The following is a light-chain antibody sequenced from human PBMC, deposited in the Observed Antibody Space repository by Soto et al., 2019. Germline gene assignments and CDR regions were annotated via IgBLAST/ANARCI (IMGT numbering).Light chain of an antibody. V-gene: IGLV2-14*01. CDR2: EVT. CDR3: NSYTNSSAVV. CDR1: RDDIGAYDY. J-gene: IGLJ2*01. Sequence: QSVVTQPPSASGTPGQRVTISCSGSRDDIGAYDYVSWYQQHPGNAPKLLVYEVTNRPSGVSDRFSGSKSGNTASLTISGLQAEDEADYYCNSYTNSSAVVFGGGTKVTVL.